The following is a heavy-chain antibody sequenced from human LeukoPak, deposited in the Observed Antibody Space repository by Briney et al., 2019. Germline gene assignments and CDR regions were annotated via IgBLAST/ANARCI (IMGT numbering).Heavy chain of an antibody. V-gene: IGHV4-38-2*02. J-gene: IGHJ5*02. CDR1: GYSISSGYF. CDR3: ARGDSSSWSNYFDP. CDR2: IYHTGST. D-gene: IGHD6-13*01. Sequence: SETLSLTCTVSGYSISSGYFWVWIRQPPGKGLEWIGSIYHTGSTSYYPSLESRVTISIDTSKNQSSLKLSSVTAADTAVYYCARGDSSSWSNYFDPWGQGTLVTVSS.